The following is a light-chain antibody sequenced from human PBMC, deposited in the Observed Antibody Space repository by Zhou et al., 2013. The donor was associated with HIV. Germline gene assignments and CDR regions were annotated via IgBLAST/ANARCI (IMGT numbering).Light chain of an antibody. CDR2: GAS. J-gene: IGKJ2*01. CDR3: QQYGSSLYT. CDR1: QSVSSNY. V-gene: IGKV3-20*01. Sequence: EIVLTQSPDTLSLSPKERATLSCRASQSVSSNYLAWYQQKPGQAPRLLIYGASSRATGIPDRFSGSGSGTDFTLTISRLEPEDFAVYYCQQYGSSLYTFGQGTKLEIK.